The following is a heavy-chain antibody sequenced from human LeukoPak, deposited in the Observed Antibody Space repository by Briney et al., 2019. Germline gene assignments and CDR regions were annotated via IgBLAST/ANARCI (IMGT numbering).Heavy chain of an antibody. V-gene: IGHV5-51*01. Sequence: GESLKISCKGSGYSFTSYWIGWVRQMPRKGLEWMGITYPGDSDTRYSPSFQGQVTISADKSISTAYLQWSSLKASDTAMYYCARQDGIRGYSYGELDYWGQGTLVTVSS. CDR2: TYPGDSDT. CDR3: ARQDGIRGYSYGELDY. CDR1: GYSFTSYW. J-gene: IGHJ4*02. D-gene: IGHD5-18*01.